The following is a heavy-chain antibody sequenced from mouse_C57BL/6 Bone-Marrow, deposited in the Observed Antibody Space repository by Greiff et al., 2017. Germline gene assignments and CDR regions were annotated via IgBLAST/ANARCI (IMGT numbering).Heavy chain of an antibody. CDR2: INPNYGTT. CDR1: GYSFTDYN. J-gene: IGHJ1*03. D-gene: IGHD1-1*01. Sequence: VQLKQSGPELVKPGASVKISCTASGYSFTDYNMNWVKQSNGKSLEWIGVINPNYGTTSYNQKFKGKATLTVDQSASTAYMQLNSLTSEDSAVYYCARYYGSSYGYFDVWGTGTTVTVSS. V-gene: IGHV1-39*01. CDR3: ARYYGSSYGYFDV.